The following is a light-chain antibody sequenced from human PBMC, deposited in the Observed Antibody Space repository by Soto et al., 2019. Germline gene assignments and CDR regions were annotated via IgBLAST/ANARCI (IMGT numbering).Light chain of an antibody. Sequence: QSVLSQPPSASGTPGQRVTIFCSGSSSNIGSNYVYWYQQLPGTAPKLLIYRNNQRPSGAPDRFSGSKSGTSASLAISGLRSEDEADYYCAAWDDSLSGVVFGGGTKLTVL. CDR2: RNN. V-gene: IGLV1-47*01. CDR1: SSNIGSNY. J-gene: IGLJ2*01. CDR3: AAWDDSLSGVV.